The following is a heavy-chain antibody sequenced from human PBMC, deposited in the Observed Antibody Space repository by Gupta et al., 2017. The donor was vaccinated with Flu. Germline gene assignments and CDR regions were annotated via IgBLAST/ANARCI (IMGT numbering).Heavy chain of an antibody. CDR2: ISSSSSTI. J-gene: IGHJ6*02. V-gene: IGHV3-48*02. Sequence: EVQLVESGGGLVQPGGSLRLSCAASGFTFSSYSMNWVRQAPGKGLEWVSYISSSSSTIYYADSVKGRFTIARDNAKNSLYLQMNSLRDEDTAVYYGARGTGDYYYGVDVWGQGTKVTVSS. D-gene: IGHD3-10*01. CDR1: GFTFSSYS. CDR3: ARGTGDYYYGVDV.